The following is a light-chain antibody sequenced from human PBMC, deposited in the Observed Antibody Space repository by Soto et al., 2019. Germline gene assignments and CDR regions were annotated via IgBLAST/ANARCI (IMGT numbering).Light chain of an antibody. J-gene: IGKJ1*01. CDR2: GAS. V-gene: IGKV3-20*01. CDR3: QQYGTSPPWT. Sequence: EIVLTQSPGTLSLSPGERGTLSCRASQRVGTYLAWYQQRPGQAPRLLIYGASSRATGIPDRFSGSGSVTDFTLTISRLEPEDFAVYYCQQYGTSPPWTFGQGTKVEIK. CDR1: QRVGTY.